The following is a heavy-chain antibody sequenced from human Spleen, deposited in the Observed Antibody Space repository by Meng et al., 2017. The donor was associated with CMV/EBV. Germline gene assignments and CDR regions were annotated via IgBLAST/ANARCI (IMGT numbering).Heavy chain of an antibody. Sequence: SGYTFTGYYRHWVRQAPGQGLEWMGWINPDSGGTNYAQKFQGRVTMTRDTSISTAYMELSRLRSDDTAVYYCARYRTVTTRLDLFDPWGQGTLVTVSS. CDR1: GYTFTGYY. CDR3: ARYRTVTTRLDLFDP. D-gene: IGHD4-11*01. CDR2: INPDSGGT. J-gene: IGHJ5*02. V-gene: IGHV1-2*02.